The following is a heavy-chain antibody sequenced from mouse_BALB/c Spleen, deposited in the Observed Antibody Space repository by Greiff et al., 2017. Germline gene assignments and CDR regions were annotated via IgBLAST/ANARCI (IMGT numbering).Heavy chain of an antibody. V-gene: IGHV5-17*02. D-gene: IGHD2-1*01. CDR3: ARSGYGNYNFDY. CDR1: GFTFSSFG. CDR2: ISSGSSTI. J-gene: IGHJ2*01. Sequence: EVQGVESGGDLAKPGGSLKLSCAASGFTFSSFGMHWVRQAPEKGLEWVAYISSGSSTIYYADTVKGRFTISRDNPKNTLFLQMTSLRSEDTAMYYCARSGYGNYNFDYWGQGTTLTVSS.